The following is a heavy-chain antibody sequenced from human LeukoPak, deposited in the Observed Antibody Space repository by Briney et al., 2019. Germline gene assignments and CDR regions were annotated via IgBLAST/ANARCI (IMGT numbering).Heavy chain of an antibody. D-gene: IGHD1-1*01. CDR1: GGSISSHY. J-gene: IGHJ3*02. CDR2: IYYSGSS. Sequence: SETLSLTCTVSGGSISSHYWSWIRQPTGKGLEWIGYIYYSGSSNYNPSLKSRVTISVDTSKNQFSLKLSSVTAADTAVYYCARQAGTHYAFDIWGQGTMVTVSS. V-gene: IGHV4-59*11. CDR3: ARQAGTHYAFDI.